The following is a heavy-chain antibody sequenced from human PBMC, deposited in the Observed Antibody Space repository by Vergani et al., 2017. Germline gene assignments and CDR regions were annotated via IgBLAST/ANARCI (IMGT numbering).Heavy chain of an antibody. J-gene: IGHJ4*02. Sequence: QVQLVESAGGVVQPGGSLRLSCAASGFTFSNFGMHWIRQAPGKGLEWLAYIGKDGINTRYRDAVRGRFTVSRDNSKDILYMKMDSLRSEDTALYYCAKYLRDSTDGLPDSWGQGTLVIVSS. CDR1: GFTFSNFG. CDR2: IGKDGINT. D-gene: IGHD2-21*02. V-gene: IGHV3-30*02. CDR3: AKYLRDSTDGLPDS.